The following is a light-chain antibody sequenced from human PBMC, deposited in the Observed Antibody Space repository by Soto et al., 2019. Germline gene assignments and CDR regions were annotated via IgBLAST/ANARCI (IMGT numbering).Light chain of an antibody. Sequence: QSVLTQPPSASGTPGQRVTISCSGSSSNIGTNTVIWYQQLPGAAPKLLIYSDNQRPSGVPDRFSGSKSGTSASLAISGLQSEDEADYYCAAWDVSLVVFSGGTKLTVL. CDR1: SSNIGTNT. CDR2: SDN. CDR3: AAWDVSLVV. J-gene: IGLJ2*01. V-gene: IGLV1-44*01.